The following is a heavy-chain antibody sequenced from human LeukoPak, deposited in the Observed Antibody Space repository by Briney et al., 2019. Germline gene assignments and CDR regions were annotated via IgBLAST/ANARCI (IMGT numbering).Heavy chain of an antibody. Sequence: SETLSLTCTVSGGSISSFYWSWIRQPPGKGLEWIGYIYYSGITKYNPSLKSRVTISVDTSKNQFSLKLSSVAAADTAVYYCARGAYYYDSSGYYYGRYFDLWGRGTLVTVSS. J-gene: IGHJ2*01. CDR1: GGSISSFY. V-gene: IGHV4-59*08. D-gene: IGHD3-22*01. CDR3: ARGAYYYDSSGYYYGRYFDL. CDR2: IYYSGIT.